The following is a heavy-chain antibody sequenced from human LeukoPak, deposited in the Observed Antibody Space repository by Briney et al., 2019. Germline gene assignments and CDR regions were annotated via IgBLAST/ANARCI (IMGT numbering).Heavy chain of an antibody. V-gene: IGHV4-38-2*02. CDR3: ARDLMRGNEGFDY. CDR1: GSSISSRYY. Sequence: SETLSLTCTVSGSSISSRYYDWWGWIRQPPGEGLEWIGSISQNGNTYYKPSLRTRVTISVDTSKNQFSLKLSSVTAADTAVYYCARDLMRGNEGFDYWGQGTLVPVSS. D-gene: IGHD2-8*01. CDR2: ISQNGNT. J-gene: IGHJ4*02.